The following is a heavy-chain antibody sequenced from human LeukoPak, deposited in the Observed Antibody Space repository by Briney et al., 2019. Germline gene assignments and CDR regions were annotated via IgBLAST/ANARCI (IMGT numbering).Heavy chain of an antibody. CDR2: IYYSGST. Sequence: SETLSLTCTVSGGSISSYYWSWIRQPPGKGLEWIGYIYYSGSTNYNPSLKSRVTISVDRSKNQFSLKLSYVTAADTAVYYCARDNWNYGSSMDVWGQGTTVTVSS. CDR3: ARDNWNYGSSMDV. CDR1: GGSISSYY. D-gene: IGHD1-7*01. V-gene: IGHV4-59*01. J-gene: IGHJ6*02.